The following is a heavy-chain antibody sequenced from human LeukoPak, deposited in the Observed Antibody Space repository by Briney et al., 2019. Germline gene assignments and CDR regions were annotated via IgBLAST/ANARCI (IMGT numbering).Heavy chain of an antibody. Sequence: ASVKVSCKASGDTFSSYSINWVRQAPGQGLEWMGGIIPIFDTPNYSQKFQGRITITADKSTTTAYMELSSLRSEDTAVYFCATGGSGHDILTGQIKYYPMDVWGKGTTVTVSS. CDR2: IIPIFDTP. D-gene: IGHD3-9*01. V-gene: IGHV1-69*06. CDR1: GDTFSSYS. J-gene: IGHJ6*03. CDR3: ATGGSGHDILTGQIKYYPMDV.